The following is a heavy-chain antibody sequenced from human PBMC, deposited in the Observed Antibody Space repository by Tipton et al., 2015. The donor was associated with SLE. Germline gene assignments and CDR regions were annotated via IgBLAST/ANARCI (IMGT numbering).Heavy chain of an antibody. V-gene: IGHV4-59*01. CDR1: GDSISDYY. CDR2: IYDSGST. CDR3: ARGQEVAATDHYYYMDV. J-gene: IGHJ6*03. D-gene: IGHD6-19*01. Sequence: TLSLTCSVSGDSISDYYWNWIRQPPGKGLEWIGCIYDSGSTNNNPSLKSRVRISLDTSKNQVSLKVTSVTPADTAAYFCARGQEVAATDHYYYMDVWGKGTTVTVSS.